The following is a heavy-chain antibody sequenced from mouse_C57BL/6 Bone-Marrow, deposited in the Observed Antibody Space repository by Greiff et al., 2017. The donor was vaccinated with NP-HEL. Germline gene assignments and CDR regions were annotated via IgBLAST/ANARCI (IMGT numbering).Heavy chain of an antibody. CDR3: TRGGYRLDAMDY. Sequence: EVHLVESGEGLVKPGGSLKLSCAASGFTFSSYAMSWVRQTPEKRLEWVAYISSGGDYIYYADTVKGRFTISRDNARNTLYLQMSSLKSEDTAMYYCTRGGYRLDAMDYWGQGTSVTVSS. CDR2: ISSGGDYI. D-gene: IGHD2-14*01. J-gene: IGHJ4*01. CDR1: GFTFSSYA. V-gene: IGHV5-9-1*02.